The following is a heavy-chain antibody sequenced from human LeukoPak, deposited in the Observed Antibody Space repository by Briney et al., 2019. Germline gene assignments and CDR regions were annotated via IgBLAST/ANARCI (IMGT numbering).Heavy chain of an antibody. D-gene: IGHD3-10*01. Sequence: SQTLSLTCAISGDSVSSNSAAWNWIRQSPSRGLEWLGRTYYRSKWYNDYAVAVKSRITINPDTSKNQFSLQLNSVTPEGTAVYYCARNYGSESAKEYYFDYWGQGNLVTVSS. J-gene: IGHJ4*02. CDR1: GDSVSSNSAA. V-gene: IGHV6-1*01. CDR3: ARNYGSESAKEYYFDY. CDR2: TYYRSKWYN.